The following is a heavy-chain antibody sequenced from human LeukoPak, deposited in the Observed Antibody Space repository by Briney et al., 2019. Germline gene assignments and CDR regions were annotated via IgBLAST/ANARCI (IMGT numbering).Heavy chain of an antibody. CDR2: IYSGGSR. V-gene: IGHV3-66*01. Sequence: GGSLRLSCAASELTDSSNYMSWVGQAPGTGLEWISVIYSGGSRYYADAVKGRVTISRDNSKHTLYLQMNSLRAEDTAVYYCATTPRDPHRYYYYYGMDVWGQGTTVTVSS. D-gene: IGHD2-15*01. CDR1: ELTDSSNY. CDR3: ATTPRDPHRYYYYYGMDV. J-gene: IGHJ6*02.